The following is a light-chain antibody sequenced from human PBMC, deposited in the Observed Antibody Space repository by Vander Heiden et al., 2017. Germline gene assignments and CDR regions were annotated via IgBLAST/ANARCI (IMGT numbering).Light chain of an antibody. CDR1: QSISSW. Sequence: EIQMTPSPSSLSASVGDRVTITCRASQSISSWLAWYQQKPGKAPKLLIYKASSLESGVPARFSGSGSGTEFTLTISSLQPEDFATYYCQQYNSYSWTFGQGTKVEIK. V-gene: IGKV1-5*03. J-gene: IGKJ1*01. CDR2: KAS. CDR3: QQYNSYSWT.